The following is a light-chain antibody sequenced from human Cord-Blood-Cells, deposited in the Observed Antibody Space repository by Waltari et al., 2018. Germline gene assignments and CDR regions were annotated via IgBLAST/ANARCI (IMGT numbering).Light chain of an antibody. CDR1: SSDVGSYNL. CDR2: EVS. CDR3: CSYAGSSTVV. Sequence: QSALTQPASVSGSPGPSITISCTGTSSDVGSYNLVSWYQQHPGKAPKPMIYEVSKRPSGVSNRFSGSKSGNTASLTISGLQAEDEADYYCCSYAGSSTVVFGGGTKLTVL. J-gene: IGLJ2*01. V-gene: IGLV2-23*02.